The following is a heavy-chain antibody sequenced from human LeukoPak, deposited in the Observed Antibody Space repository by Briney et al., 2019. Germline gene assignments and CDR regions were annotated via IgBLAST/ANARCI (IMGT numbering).Heavy chain of an antibody. V-gene: IGHV3-30*03. J-gene: IGHJ4*02. CDR3: ARRYCSGGSCYSPDY. Sequence: GALRLSCAASGFPFSDHYMIWIRQAPGKGLEWVAVISYDGSNKYYADSVKGRFTISRDNSKNTLYLQMNSLRAEDTAVYYCARRYCSGGSCYSPDYWGQGTLVTVSS. D-gene: IGHD2-15*01. CDR2: ISYDGSNK. CDR1: GFPFSDHY.